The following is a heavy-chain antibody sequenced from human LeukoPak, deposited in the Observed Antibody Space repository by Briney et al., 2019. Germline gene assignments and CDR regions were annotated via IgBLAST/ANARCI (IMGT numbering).Heavy chain of an antibody. CDR3: ARDAVDTANAV. CDR2: ISYDGSNK. Sequence: PGGSLRLFCAASGFTFSSYAMHWVRQAPGKGLEWVAVISYDGSNKYYADSVKGRFTISRDNAKNTLYLQMNSLRAEDTAVYYCARDAVDTANAVWGQGTTVTVSS. J-gene: IGHJ6*02. CDR1: GFTFSSYA. D-gene: IGHD5-18*01. V-gene: IGHV3-30*04.